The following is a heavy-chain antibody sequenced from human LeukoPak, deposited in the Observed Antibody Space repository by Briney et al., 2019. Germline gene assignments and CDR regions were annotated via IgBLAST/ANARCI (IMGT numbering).Heavy chain of an antibody. CDR1: GYTFTDYY. CDR2: IYPNSGAT. Sequence: GASVMVSCKTSGYTFTDYYFYWLRQAPGQGLEWMAWIYPNSGATRYAQRFQGRITVTRDTSISTAYMELRTPTPDDTAVYYCARDGDAVMVDFDYWGQGTLVTVSS. CDR3: ARDGDAVMVDFDY. J-gene: IGHJ4*02. V-gene: IGHV1-2*02. D-gene: IGHD5-18*01.